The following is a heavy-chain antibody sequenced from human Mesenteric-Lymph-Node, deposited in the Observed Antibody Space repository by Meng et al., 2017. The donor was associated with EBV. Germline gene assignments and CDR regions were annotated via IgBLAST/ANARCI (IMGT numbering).Heavy chain of an antibody. CDR1: GYTFTSYA. Sequence: QVQLVQSGAEVKKPGASVKVSCKASGYTFTSYAMHWVRQAPGQRLEWMEWINAGNGNTKYSQKFQGRVTITRDTSASTAYMELSSLRSEDTAVYYCARVRGIAVVPPDYWGQGTLVTVSS. V-gene: IGHV1-3*01. J-gene: IGHJ4*02. CDR2: INAGNGNT. CDR3: ARVRGIAVVPPDY. D-gene: IGHD6-19*01.